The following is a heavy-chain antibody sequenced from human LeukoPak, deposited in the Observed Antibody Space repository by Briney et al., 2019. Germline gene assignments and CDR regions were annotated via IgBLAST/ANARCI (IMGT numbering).Heavy chain of an antibody. D-gene: IGHD6-13*01. J-gene: IGHJ1*01. CDR1: GFTFSSYS. CDR2: ISSSSSTI. CDR3: AKDIGSSWDGYFQH. V-gene: IGHV3-48*04. Sequence: PGGSLRLSCAASGFTFSSYSMNWVRQAPGKGLEWVSYISSSSSTIYYADSVKGRFTISRDNAKNSLYLQMNSLRAEDTALYYCAKDIGSSWDGYFQHWGQGTLVTVSS.